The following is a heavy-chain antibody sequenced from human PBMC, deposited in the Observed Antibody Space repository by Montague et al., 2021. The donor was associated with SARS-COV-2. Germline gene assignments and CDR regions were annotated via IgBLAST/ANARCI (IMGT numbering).Heavy chain of an antibody. D-gene: IGHD5-24*01. J-gene: IGHJ5*02. CDR2: IYYRGST. V-gene: IGHV4-59*01. CDR1: GGSISSYY. Sequence: SETLSLTCTVSGGSISSYYWSWVRQPPGKGPEWIGYIYYRGSTNYNPSLKSRVTISVDTSKNQFSLKLISVTAADTAVYYRAREDRWNWFDPWGQGILVTVSS. CDR3: AREDRWNWFDP.